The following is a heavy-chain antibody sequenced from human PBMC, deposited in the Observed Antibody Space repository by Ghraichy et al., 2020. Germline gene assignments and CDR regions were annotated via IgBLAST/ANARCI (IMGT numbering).Heavy chain of an antibody. CDR3: ARHGPAMVAFDY. D-gene: IGHD4/OR15-4a*01. Sequence: SETLSLTCTVSGGSISSSSYYWGWIRQPPGKGLEWIGSIYYSGSTYYNPSLKSRVTISVDTSKNQFSLKLSSVTAADTAVYYCARHGPAMVAFDYWGQGTLVTVSS. J-gene: IGHJ4*02. CDR1: GGSISSSSYY. CDR2: IYYSGST. V-gene: IGHV4-39*01.